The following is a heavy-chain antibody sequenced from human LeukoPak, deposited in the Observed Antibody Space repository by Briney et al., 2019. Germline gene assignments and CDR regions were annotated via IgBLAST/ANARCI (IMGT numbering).Heavy chain of an antibody. J-gene: IGHJ6*02. CDR1: GGSFSGYY. CDR2: INHSGST. CDR3: ARTPQGAKNGMDV. V-gene: IGHV4-34*01. D-gene: IGHD4/OR15-4a*01. Sequence: PSETLSLTCAVYGGSFSGYYWSWIRQPPGKGLEWIGEINHSGSTNYNPSLKSRVTISVDTSKNQFSLKLSSVTAEDTAVYYCARTPQGAKNGMDVWGQGTTVTVSS.